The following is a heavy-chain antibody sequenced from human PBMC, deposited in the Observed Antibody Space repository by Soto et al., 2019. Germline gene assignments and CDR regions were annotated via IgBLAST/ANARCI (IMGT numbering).Heavy chain of an antibody. CDR2: ISSSSSYI. V-gene: IGHV3-21*03. CDR3: ARVVDYYNPYYVYGVDV. CDR1: GFTFSYYS. D-gene: IGHD3-10*01. Sequence: EVQLVESGGGLVKPGGSLRLSCAASGFTFSYYSMNWVRQAPGKRLEWVSSISSSSSYISYADSVKGRFTTSRDNAKNSLELQMNSLRAEEPAVYYCARVVDYYNPYYVYGVDVWGDEATGTASS. J-gene: IGHJ6*04.